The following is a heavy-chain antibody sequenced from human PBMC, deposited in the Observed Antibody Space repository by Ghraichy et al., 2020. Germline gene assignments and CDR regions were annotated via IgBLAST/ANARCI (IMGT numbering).Heavy chain of an antibody. Sequence: SETLSLTCAVSGGSISSGGYSWSWIRQPPGKGLEWIWYIYHSGSTYYNPSLKSRVTISVDRSKNQFSLNLSSVTAADTAGYYCARASQVYYPYYFAYWGQGTLVTVSS. CDR1: GGSISSGGYS. D-gene: IGHD3-22*01. CDR3: ARASQVYYPYYFAY. V-gene: IGHV4-30-2*01. CDR2: IYHSGST. J-gene: IGHJ4*02.